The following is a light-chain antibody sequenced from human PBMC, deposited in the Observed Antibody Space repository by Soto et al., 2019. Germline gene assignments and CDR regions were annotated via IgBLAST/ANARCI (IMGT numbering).Light chain of an antibody. Sequence: EIVLTQSPGTLSLSPGERATLSCRASQSVSSSYLAWYQQRPGQAPRLLIYGASNRATAIPDRFRGSGSGTDFTLTITRLEPEDFAVYYCQPYGSSPPVTFGPGTKVDIK. V-gene: IGKV3-20*01. CDR1: QSVSSSY. CDR2: GAS. CDR3: QPYGSSPPVT. J-gene: IGKJ3*01.